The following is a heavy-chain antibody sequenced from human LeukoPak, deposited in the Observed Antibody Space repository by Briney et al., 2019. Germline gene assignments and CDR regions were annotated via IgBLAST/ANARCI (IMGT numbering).Heavy chain of an antibody. Sequence: PPETLSLTCTVSGGSISSGGYYWSSVRQHPGKGLEWVGYIYYSGRTYYNPSLKSRVTISVDTSKNQFSLKLSSVTAADTAVYYCARVLVAEGFYYFDYWGQGTLVTVSS. J-gene: IGHJ4*02. CDR2: IYYSGRT. D-gene: IGHD6-19*01. V-gene: IGHV4-31*03. CDR3: ARVLVAEGFYYFDY. CDR1: GGSISSGGYY.